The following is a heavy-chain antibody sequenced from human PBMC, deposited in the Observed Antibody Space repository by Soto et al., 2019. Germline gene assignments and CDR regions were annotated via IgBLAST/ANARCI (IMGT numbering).Heavy chain of an antibody. J-gene: IGHJ4*02. CDR1: GGSISSSTYY. D-gene: IGHD6-19*01. Sequence: QLQLQESGPGLVKPSETLSLTCTVSGGSISSSTYYWGWIRQPPGKGLEWIGSGYFSATTYYNPSLKSRLTFSEDTSKNLFSLKLSSVTAADTAVYYCARHGLSSSGWTAAGFDYWGQGIVVTVSS. CDR3: ARHGLSSSGWTAAGFDY. V-gene: IGHV4-39*01. CDR2: GYFSATT.